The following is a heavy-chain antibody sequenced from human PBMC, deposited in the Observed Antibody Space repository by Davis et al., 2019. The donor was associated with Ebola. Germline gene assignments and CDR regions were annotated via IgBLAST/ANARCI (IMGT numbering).Heavy chain of an antibody. D-gene: IGHD3-22*01. CDR2: ISASGSAYHS. V-gene: IGHV3-23*01. J-gene: IGHJ3*02. CDR3: ARGGYYDSSGYSHAAFDI. CDR1: GFTFSDFA. Sequence: GGSLRLSCAVSGFTFSDFAMVWVRQAPGEGLEWVSTISASGSAYHSKYSDSVKGRFTVSRDNSKNTLYLQMNSLRAEDTAVYHCARGGYYDSSGYSHAAFDIWGQGTMVTVSS.